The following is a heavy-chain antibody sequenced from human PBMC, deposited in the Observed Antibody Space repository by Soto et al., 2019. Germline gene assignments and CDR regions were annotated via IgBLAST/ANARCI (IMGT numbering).Heavy chain of an antibody. Sequence: EVYLVESGGGLVQPGGSLRLSCSTSGFTLSRFWMNWVRQAPGKGLMWVSHISPDGSDKAYADFVKGRFSISRDDAKDTLYLQLNSLRAEDTAIYYCVRDGEPLLPYDSWGQGTLVTVSS. J-gene: IGHJ4*02. CDR1: GFTLSRFW. CDR2: ISPDGSDK. CDR3: VRDGEPLLPYDS. D-gene: IGHD1-26*01. V-gene: IGHV3-74*01.